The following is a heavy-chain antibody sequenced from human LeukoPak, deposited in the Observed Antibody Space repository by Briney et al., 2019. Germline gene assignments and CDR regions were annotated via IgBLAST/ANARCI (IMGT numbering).Heavy chain of an antibody. CDR1: GYTFTNYD. Sequence: ASVTVSCKASGYTFTNYDINWVRQAPGQGLEWMGWMNPNSGNTAYAQKFQGRATMTRNTSISTAYMELSSLRSDDTAVYYCARDEPGSGFDPWGQGTLVTVSS. J-gene: IGHJ5*02. CDR2: MNPNSGNT. CDR3: ARDEPGSGFDP. D-gene: IGHD3-10*01. V-gene: IGHV1-8*01.